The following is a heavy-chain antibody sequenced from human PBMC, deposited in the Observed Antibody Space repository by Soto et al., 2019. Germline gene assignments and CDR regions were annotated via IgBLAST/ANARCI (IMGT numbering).Heavy chain of an antibody. J-gene: IGHJ6*02. D-gene: IGHD3-3*01. CDR3: ASGNGNYDFWSGYWAHYYYYGMDV. CDR2: ISSSSSTI. V-gene: IGHV3-48*02. CDR1: GFTSSSYS. Sequence: GGSLRLSCAASGFTSSSYSMNWVRQAPGKGLEWVSYISSSSSTIYYADSVKGRFTISRDNAKNSLYLQMNSLRDEDTAVYYCASGNGNYDFWSGYWAHYYYYGMDVWGQGTTVTVSS.